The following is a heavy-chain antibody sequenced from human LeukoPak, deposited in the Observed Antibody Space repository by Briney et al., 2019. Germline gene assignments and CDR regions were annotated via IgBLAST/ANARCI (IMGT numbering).Heavy chain of an antibody. CDR2: ISSTSSYI. J-gene: IGHJ4*02. D-gene: IGHD1-7*01. Sequence: GGSLRLSCAASGFTFNTYSMDWVRQAPGKGLEWVSSISSTSSYIYYADSVKGRFTISRDNAKSSLYLQMNSLRAEDTAIYYCAREDDWNYEDYWGQGTLVTVSS. CDR3: AREDDWNYEDY. V-gene: IGHV3-21*01. CDR1: GFTFNTYS.